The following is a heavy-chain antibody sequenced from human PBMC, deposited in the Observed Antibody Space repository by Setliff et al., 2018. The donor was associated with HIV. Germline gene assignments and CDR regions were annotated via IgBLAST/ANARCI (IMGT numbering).Heavy chain of an antibody. CDR3: ARYRRFADYIDV. CDR1: GDSMSSDNYF. J-gene: IGHJ6*03. D-gene: IGHD1-26*01. CDR2: IFHSGNT. V-gene: IGHV4-39*01. Sequence: SETLSLTCTVSGDSMSSDNYFWVWVRQPPGKGLEWMGNIFHSGNTYYSPSLKSRVTMSLDTSMNQFSLKLTSVTAADTALYYCARYRRFADYIDVWGKGTPVTVSS.